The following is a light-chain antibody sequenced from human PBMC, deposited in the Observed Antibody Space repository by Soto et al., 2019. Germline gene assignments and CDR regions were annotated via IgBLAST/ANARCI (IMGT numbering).Light chain of an antibody. V-gene: IGKV2-28*01. J-gene: IGKJ1*01. CDR1: ESLLHSNGYNY. Sequence: DIVMTQSPLSLPVTPGEPASISCRSSESLLHSNGYNYLDWYLQKPGQSPQLLIYLGSNRASGVTDRFSGSGSGTDFTLKISRVEAEDVGVYYCMQSLRTRTFGQGTKVEIK. CDR2: LGS. CDR3: MQSLRTRT.